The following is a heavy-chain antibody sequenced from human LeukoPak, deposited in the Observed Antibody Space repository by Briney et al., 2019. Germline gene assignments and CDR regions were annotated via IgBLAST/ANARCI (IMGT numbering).Heavy chain of an antibody. Sequence: GGSLRLSCAASGFTFSSYSMNWVRQAPGKGLEWVAVIAYDGNLKYYADSVKGRFTISRDNSRNALFLQMNSLGPEDTALYYCAKEGTVQISTWYDNWGQGTLVTVSS. V-gene: IGHV3-30*18. J-gene: IGHJ4*02. CDR2: IAYDGNLK. CDR1: GFTFSSYS. D-gene: IGHD6-13*01. CDR3: AKEGTVQISTWYDN.